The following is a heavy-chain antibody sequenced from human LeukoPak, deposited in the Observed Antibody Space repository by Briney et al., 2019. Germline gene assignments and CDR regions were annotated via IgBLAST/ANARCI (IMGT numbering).Heavy chain of an antibody. Sequence: PSETLSLTCTVSGGSISSSSYYWGWIRQPPGKGLEWIGSIYYSGSTYYNPSLKSRVTISVDTSKNQFSLKLSSVTAADTAVYHCARRNYGSDSWGQGTLVTVSS. J-gene: IGHJ4*02. CDR1: GGSISSSSYY. D-gene: IGHD3-10*01. V-gene: IGHV4-39*01. CDR2: IYYSGST. CDR3: ARRNYGSDS.